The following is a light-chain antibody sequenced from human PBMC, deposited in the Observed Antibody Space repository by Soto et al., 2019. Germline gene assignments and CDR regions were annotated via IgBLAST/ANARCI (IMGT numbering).Light chain of an antibody. CDR1: SSDVGACDF. CDR3: TSYTSSNTLYV. V-gene: IGLV2-14*01. J-gene: IGLJ1*01. Sequence: QSAPTQPASVSGSPGQSITISCTGTSSDVGACDFVSWYQQHPDKAPKLMIYDVSNRPSGVSDRFSGSKSGNTASLTISGLLAEDEADYYCTSYTSSNTLYVFGTGTKLTVL. CDR2: DVS.